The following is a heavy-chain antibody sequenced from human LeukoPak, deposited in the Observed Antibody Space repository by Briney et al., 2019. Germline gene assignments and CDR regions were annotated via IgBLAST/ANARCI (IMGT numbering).Heavy chain of an antibody. J-gene: IGHJ4*02. CDR3: AKVKEDRYYNSRGFYLDY. V-gene: IGHV3-30*18. Sequence: PGGSLRLSCAASGFTFSSDGMHWVRQAPGKGLEWVAAISYDGSDKYYTDSVKGRFTISRVNSENTLYLRMNSLRAEDTAIYYCAKVKEDRYYNSRGFYLDYWGQGTLVTVSS. D-gene: IGHD3-22*01. CDR2: ISYDGSDK. CDR1: GFTFSSDG.